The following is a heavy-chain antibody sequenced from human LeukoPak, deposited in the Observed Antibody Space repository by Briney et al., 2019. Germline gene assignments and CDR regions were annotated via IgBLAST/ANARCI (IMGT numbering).Heavy chain of an antibody. V-gene: IGHV3-7*05. CDR3: ARNRLGSGSYYSYGY. D-gene: IGHD1-26*01. CDR1: GFTFSNYW. Sequence: GGSLRLSCAASGFTFSNYWMSWVRQAPGKGLEWVANIKQDGSEQNYVDSMKGRFTISRDNAKNSLYLQMNSLRAEDTAVYYCARNRLGSGSYYSYGYWGQGTLVTVSS. J-gene: IGHJ4*02. CDR2: IKQDGSEQ.